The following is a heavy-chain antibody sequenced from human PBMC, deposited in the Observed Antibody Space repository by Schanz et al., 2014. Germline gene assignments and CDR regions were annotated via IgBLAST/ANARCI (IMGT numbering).Heavy chain of an antibody. V-gene: IGHV3-66*01. CDR3: AKDPSHGDYDYYFDY. CDR1: GFTVSSNH. Sequence: EGQLAESGGGLVQPGGSLRLSCAVSGFTVSSNHMSWVRQAPGKGLEWVSTIGYLGDTYYPDSVKGRFTISRDNSKNTLYLQMNSLRAEDTAVYYCAKDPSHGDYDYYFDYWGHGTLVTVSS. CDR2: IGYLGDT. D-gene: IGHD3-22*01. J-gene: IGHJ4*01.